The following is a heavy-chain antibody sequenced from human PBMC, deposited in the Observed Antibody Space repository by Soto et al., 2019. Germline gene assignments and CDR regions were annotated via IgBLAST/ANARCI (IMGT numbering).Heavy chain of an antibody. CDR2: IYYSGTS. J-gene: IGHJ3*02. D-gene: IGHD4-17*01. CDR1: GGPITTYY. Sequence: SETLSLTCSVSGGPITTYYWSWLRQPPGKGLEWIGYIYYSGTSNYNPSLKSRVTMSVDTSRNQFSLRLTSVTAADTAVYYCATDYGGNSHWSHYDIWGQGTMVTVSS. CDR3: ATDYGGNSHWSHYDI. V-gene: IGHV4-59*03.